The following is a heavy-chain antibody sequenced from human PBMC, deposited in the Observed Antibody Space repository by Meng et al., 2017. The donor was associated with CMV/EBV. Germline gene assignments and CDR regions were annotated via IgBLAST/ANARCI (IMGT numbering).Heavy chain of an antibody. J-gene: IGHJ4*02. V-gene: IGHV1-18*01. CDR1: GYTFTSYG. CDR3: ARMEVGGGSCYSDY. Sequence: QVQVVQSGGGVKKPGASEKVSCKASGYTFTSYGISWVRQAPRQGLEWMGWISAYNGNTNYAQKLQGRDTMTTDTSTSTAYMELRSLRSDDTAVYYCARMEVGGGSCYSDYWGQGTLVTVSS. D-gene: IGHD2-15*01. CDR2: ISAYNGNT.